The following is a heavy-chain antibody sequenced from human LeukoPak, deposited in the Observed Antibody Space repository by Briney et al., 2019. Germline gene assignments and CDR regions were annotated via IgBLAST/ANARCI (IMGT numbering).Heavy chain of an antibody. J-gene: IGHJ4*02. V-gene: IGHV4-30-4*08. Sequence: SSETLSLTCTVSGGSISSGDYYWSWIRQPPGKGLEWIGYIYSSGSTTYNPSLKSRIFISADTSKNQFSLKLSSVTAADTAVYYCARFGRREMATRLDYWGQGTLVTVSS. CDR3: ARFGRREMATRLDY. CDR2: IYSSGST. CDR1: GGSISSGDYY. D-gene: IGHD5-24*01.